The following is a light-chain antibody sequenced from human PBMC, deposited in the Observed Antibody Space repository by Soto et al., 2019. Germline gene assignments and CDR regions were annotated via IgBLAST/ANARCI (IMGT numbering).Light chain of an antibody. J-gene: IGKJ5*01. CDR3: QQNFSIPIT. V-gene: IGKV1-39*01. CDR1: QSISTY. CDR2: AAS. Sequence: ETTPSPSSLSASVGDRVTITCLARQSISTYLNWYHQKPGKAPDLLIYAASSLKSGVPSRFSGSGSGTHFTLTITGLQPADFATYYCQQNFSIPITFGQGTRLEIK.